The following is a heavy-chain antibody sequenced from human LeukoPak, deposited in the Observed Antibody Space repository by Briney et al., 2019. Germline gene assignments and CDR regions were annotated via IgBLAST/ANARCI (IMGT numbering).Heavy chain of an antibody. Sequence: SETLSLTCTVSGGSISSSSYYWGWIRQPPGKGLEWIGYIYYSGSTNYNPSLKSRVTRSVDTSNNKFSLKLTSLTAADTAVYYCVRHLSAGRPAFDIWGQGTMVTVSS. CDR2: IYYSGST. D-gene: IGHD2-15*01. V-gene: IGHV4-39*01. CDR1: GGSISSSSYY. J-gene: IGHJ3*02. CDR3: VRHLSAGRPAFDI.